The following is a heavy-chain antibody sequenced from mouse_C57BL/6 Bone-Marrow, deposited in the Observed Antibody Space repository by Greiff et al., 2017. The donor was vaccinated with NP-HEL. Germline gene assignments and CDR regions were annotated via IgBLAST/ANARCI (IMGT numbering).Heavy chain of an antibody. CDR2: IYPGSGNT. V-gene: IGHV1-76*01. CDR3: SSNLSDGGVFAY. Sequence: VQLQQSGAELVRPGASVKLSCKASGYTFTDYYINWVKQRPGQGLEWIARIYPGSGNTYYNEKFKGKATLTADKSSSTAYMQLSSLTSEGSAVYCCSSNLSDGGVFAYWGQGTLVTVSA. CDR1: GYTFTDYY. J-gene: IGHJ3*01.